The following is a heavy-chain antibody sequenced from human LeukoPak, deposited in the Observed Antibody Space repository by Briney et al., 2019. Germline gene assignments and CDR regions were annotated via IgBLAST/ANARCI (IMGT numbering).Heavy chain of an antibody. CDR3: TTTTWGESTFYYFDY. CDR1: GFTFSNAW. Sequence: KSGGSLRLSCAASGFTFSNAWMSWVRQAPGKGLEWVGRIKSKTDGGTTDYAAPVKGRFTISRDDSKNTLYLQMNSLKTEDTAVYYCTTTTWGESTFYYFDYWGQGTLVTVSS. V-gene: IGHV3-15*01. CDR2: IKSKTDGGTT. J-gene: IGHJ4*02. D-gene: IGHD3-16*01.